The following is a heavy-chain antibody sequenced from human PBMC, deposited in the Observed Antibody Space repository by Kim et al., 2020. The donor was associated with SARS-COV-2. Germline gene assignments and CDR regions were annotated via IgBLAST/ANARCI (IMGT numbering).Heavy chain of an antibody. CDR3: ARDHLYYYDSSGPYYFDY. V-gene: IGHV1-46*01. J-gene: IGHJ4*02. Sequence: QGRVTMTRDTSTSTVYMELSSLRSEDTAVYYCARDHLYYYDSSGPYYFDYWGQGTLVTVSS. D-gene: IGHD3-22*01.